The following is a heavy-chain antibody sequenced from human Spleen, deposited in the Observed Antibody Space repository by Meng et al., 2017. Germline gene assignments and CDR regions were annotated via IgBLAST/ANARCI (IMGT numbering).Heavy chain of an antibody. CDR2: IYWDDSK. J-gene: IGHJ5*02. Sequence: QISLKESGPTLGKPPQTLTLTCTFSGFSLSTSGVGVGWIRQPPGKALEWLALIYWDDSKRYSPSLKTRLTITKDTSKNQVVLTMTNMDPVDTATYYCAHDYRGWFDPWGQGTLVTVSS. V-gene: IGHV2-5*02. CDR3: AHDYRGWFDP. D-gene: IGHD3-16*01. CDR1: GFSLSTSGVG.